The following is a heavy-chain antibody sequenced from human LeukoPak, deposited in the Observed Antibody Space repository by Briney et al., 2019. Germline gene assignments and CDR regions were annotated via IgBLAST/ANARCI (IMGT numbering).Heavy chain of an antibody. CDR1: GFTFSSYE. Sequence: GGSLRLSCAASGFTFSSYEMNWVRQAPGKGLEWVSYISSSGSTIYYADSVKGRFTISRDNAKNSLYLQMNSLRAEDTAVYYCVRARELWGDYWGQGTLVTVSS. V-gene: IGHV3-48*03. CDR2: ISSSGSTI. J-gene: IGHJ4*02. D-gene: IGHD1-26*01. CDR3: VRARELWGDY.